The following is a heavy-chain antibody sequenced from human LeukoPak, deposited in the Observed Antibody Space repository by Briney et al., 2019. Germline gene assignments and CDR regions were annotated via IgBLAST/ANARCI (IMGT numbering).Heavy chain of an antibody. J-gene: IGHJ4*02. CDR2: IKEDEIEI. CDR1: GFAFNSQT. Sequence: GGSLRLSCAASGFAFNSQTMSWVRQAPGKGLEWVASIKEDEIEIHYVDSVKGRFTISRDNAKDSLYLQMNSLRVEDTAVYYCARSTEGYYFDYWGQGTLVTVSS. V-gene: IGHV3-7*01. CDR3: ARSTEGYYFDY.